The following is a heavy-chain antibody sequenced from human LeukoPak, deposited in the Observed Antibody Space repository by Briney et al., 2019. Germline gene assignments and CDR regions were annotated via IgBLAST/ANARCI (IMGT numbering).Heavy chain of an antibody. V-gene: IGHV1-69*06. CDR2: IIPIFGTA. CDR3: ARDYYGSGSYYSDY. J-gene: IGHJ4*02. D-gene: IGHD3-10*01. CDR1: GGTFSSYA. Sequence: ASVKVSCKASGGTFSSYAISWVRQAPGQGLEWMGGIIPIFGTANYAQKFQGRVTITADKSTSTAYMELSSLRSEDTAVYYCARDYYGSGSYYSDYWGLGTLVTVSS.